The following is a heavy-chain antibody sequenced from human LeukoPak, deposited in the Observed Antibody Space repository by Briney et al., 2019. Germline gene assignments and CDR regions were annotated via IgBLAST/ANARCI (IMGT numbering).Heavy chain of an antibody. CDR1: GFTFSSYA. CDR3: ASDVSIAAAGTLDY. D-gene: IGHD6-13*01. J-gene: IGHJ4*02. CDR2: ISYDGSNK. Sequence: GRSLRLSCAASGFTFSSYAMHWVRQAPGKGLEWVAVISYDGSNKYYADSVKGRFTISRDNSKNTLYLQMNSLRAEDTAVYYCASDVSIAAAGTLDYWGQGTLVTASS. V-gene: IGHV3-30-3*01.